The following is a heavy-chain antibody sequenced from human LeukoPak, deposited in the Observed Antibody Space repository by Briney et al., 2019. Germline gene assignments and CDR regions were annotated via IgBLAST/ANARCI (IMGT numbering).Heavy chain of an antibody. CDR2: IKQDGSEK. J-gene: IGHJ2*01. CDR1: GFTFSSYW. D-gene: IGHD2-15*01. CDR3: ARVGRDYWYFDL. V-gene: IGHV3-7*01. Sequence: PGGSLRLACGATGFTFSSYWMSWVRQAPGKGLEWVANIKQDGSEKYYVDSVKGRFTISRDNAKNSLYLQMNSLRAEDTAVYYCARVGRDYWYFDLWGRGTLVTVSS.